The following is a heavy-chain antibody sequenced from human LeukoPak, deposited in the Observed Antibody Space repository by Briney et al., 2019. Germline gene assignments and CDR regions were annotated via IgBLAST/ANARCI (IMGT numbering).Heavy chain of an antibody. CDR1: GFTFTSYG. D-gene: IGHD2-15*01. Sequence: ASVKLSCTASGFTFTSYGISWVRQAPGQGLEWMGWISAYNGNTNYAQRLQGRVTMTTDTSTSTAYLELRSLRSDDTAVYYCARDLEGLGGYCSGGSCPQFDPWGQGTLVTVSS. CDR3: ARDLEGLGGYCSGGSCPQFDP. CDR2: ISAYNGNT. J-gene: IGHJ5*02. V-gene: IGHV1-18*01.